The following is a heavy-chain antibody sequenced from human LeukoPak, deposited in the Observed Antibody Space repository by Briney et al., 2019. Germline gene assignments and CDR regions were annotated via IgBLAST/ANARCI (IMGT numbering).Heavy chain of an antibody. J-gene: IGHJ4*02. Sequence: GGSLRLSCAASGFTFSSYAMSWVRQAPGKGLEWVSAISGSGGSTYYADSVKGRFTISRDNSKNTLYLQMNSLRAEDTAVYYCAKEGIVVVPAAMETGTTSLDYWGQGTLVTVSS. V-gene: IGHV3-23*01. D-gene: IGHD2-2*01. CDR3: AKEGIVVVPAAMETGTTSLDY. CDR1: GFTFSSYA. CDR2: ISGSGGST.